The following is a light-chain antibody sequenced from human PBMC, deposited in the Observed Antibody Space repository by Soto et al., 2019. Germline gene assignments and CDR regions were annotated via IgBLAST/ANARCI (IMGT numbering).Light chain of an antibody. CDR2: DAS. CDR1: QSISSW. J-gene: IGKJ4*01. V-gene: IGKV1-5*01. CDR3: QQYNSHPVT. Sequence: DIQMTQSPSTLSASVGDRVTITCRASQSISSWLAWYQQRPGRAPEVLIYDASSLESGVPSRFSGSGSGTEFTLTISSLQPYDFATYYCQQYNSHPVTFGGGTKVDIK.